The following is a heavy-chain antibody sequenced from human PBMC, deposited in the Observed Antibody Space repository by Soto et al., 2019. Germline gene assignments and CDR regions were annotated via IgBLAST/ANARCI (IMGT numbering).Heavy chain of an antibody. CDR2: ISYDGSNK. J-gene: IGHJ4*02. V-gene: IGHV3-30-3*01. CDR1: GFTFSSYA. D-gene: IGHD3-22*01. Sequence: GGSLRLSCAASGFTFSSYAMHWVRQAPGKGLEWVAVISYDGSNKYYADSVKGRFTISRDNSKNTLYLQMNSLRAEDTDVYYCARGPLVVVIAYFDYWGQGTLVTVSS. CDR3: ARGPLVVVIAYFDY.